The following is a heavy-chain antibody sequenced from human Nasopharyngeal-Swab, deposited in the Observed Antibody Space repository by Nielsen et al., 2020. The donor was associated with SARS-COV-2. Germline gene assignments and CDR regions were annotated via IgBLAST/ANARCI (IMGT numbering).Heavy chain of an antibody. CDR1: GGSISSSSYY. CDR3: ARLSNWYFDL. J-gene: IGHJ2*01. CDR2: IYYSGST. V-gene: IGHV4-39*01. Sequence: SETLSLTCTVPGGSISSSSYYWGWIRQPPGKGLEWIGSIYYSGSTYYNPSLKSRVTISVDTSKNQFSLKLSSVTAADTAVYYCARLSNWYFDLWGRGTLVTVSS.